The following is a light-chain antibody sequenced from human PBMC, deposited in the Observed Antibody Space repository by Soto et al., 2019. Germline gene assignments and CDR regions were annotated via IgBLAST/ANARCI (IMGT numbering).Light chain of an antibody. CDR2: EVV. V-gene: IGLV2-8*01. Sequence: QSALTQPPSASGSPGQSVTISCTGTKSDVGFYYFFSWYQHHSGKAPSLIIYEVVQRPSGLPDRFSGSKSGNTASLTVSGLPAAEEAYYCGTSDAGSNTYVFGSGTKLTVL. J-gene: IGLJ1*01. CDR1: KSDVGFYYF. CDR3: TSDAGSNTYV.